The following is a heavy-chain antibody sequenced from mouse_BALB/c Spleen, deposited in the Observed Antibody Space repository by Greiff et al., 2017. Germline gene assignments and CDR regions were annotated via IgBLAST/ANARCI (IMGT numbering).Heavy chain of an antibody. J-gene: IGHJ4*01. CDR1: GFSLTSYD. V-gene: IGHV2-9-2*01. CDR2: IWTGGGT. D-gene: IGHD2-14*01. CDR3: IREVRRRRNYYAMDY. Sequence: QVQLQQSGPGLVAPSQTLSITCTVSGFSLTSYDISWIRQPPGKGLEWLGVIWTGGGTNYDSAFMSRLSISKDNSKSQVILKMNSLQTDDTAIYYCIREVRRRRNYYAMDYWGQGTSVTVSS.